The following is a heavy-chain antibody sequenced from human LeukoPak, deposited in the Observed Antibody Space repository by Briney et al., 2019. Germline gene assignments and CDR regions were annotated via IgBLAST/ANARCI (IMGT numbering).Heavy chain of an antibody. CDR1: GFTFSSYS. CDR2: ISSSSSYI. V-gene: IGHV3-21*01. J-gene: IGHJ5*02. Sequence: GGSLRLSCAASGFTFSSYSMSWVRQAPGKGLEWVSSISSSSSYIYYADSVKGRFTISRDNAKNSLYLQMNSLRAEDTAVYYCARGLATVTTGYWFDPWGQGTLVTVSS. D-gene: IGHD4-17*01. CDR3: ARGLATVTTGYWFDP.